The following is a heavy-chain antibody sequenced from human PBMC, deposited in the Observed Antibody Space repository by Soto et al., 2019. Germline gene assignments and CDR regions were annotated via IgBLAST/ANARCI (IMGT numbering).Heavy chain of an antibody. V-gene: IGHV3-23*01. CDR1: GFTFSTYA. Sequence: EVQLLESGGGLVQPGGSLRLSCAASGFTFSTYAMNWVRQAPGKGLEWVSGSSGSGDSTYYADSVKGRFTVSRDNSKNTLYLQMNSLRADDTAVFYCEKERSSGWSFDYWGQGTLVTVSS. CDR3: EKERSSGWSFDY. CDR2: SSGSGDST. J-gene: IGHJ4*02. D-gene: IGHD6-19*01.